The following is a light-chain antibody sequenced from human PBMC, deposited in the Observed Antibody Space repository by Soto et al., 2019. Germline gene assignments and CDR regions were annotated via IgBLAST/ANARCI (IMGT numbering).Light chain of an antibody. CDR1: QSLSSNY. V-gene: IGKV3-20*01. CDR3: QQYATLPRT. J-gene: IGKJ1*01. Sequence: EIVLTQSPGTLSLSPGDRATLACRASQSLSSNYLAWYQQKPGQAPRLLIYGASSRATDIPDRFSGSGSGTDFALTITRLDPADFAVYFCQQYATLPRTFGQGTKVEIK. CDR2: GAS.